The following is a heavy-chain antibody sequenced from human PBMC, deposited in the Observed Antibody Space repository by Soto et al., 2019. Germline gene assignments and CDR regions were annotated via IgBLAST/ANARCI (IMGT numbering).Heavy chain of an antibody. CDR1: GFTFSSYA. CDR2: ISGSGGST. J-gene: IGHJ4*02. CDR3: ARGRERSSDWASTQFYLDY. Sequence: GGSLRLSCAASGFTFSSYAMSWVRQAPGKGLEWVSAISGSGGSTYYADSVKGRFTISRDNSKNTLYLQMNSLRAEDTAVYYCARGRERSSDWASTQFYLDYWGQGTRVTVSS. V-gene: IGHV3-23*01. D-gene: IGHD3-9*01.